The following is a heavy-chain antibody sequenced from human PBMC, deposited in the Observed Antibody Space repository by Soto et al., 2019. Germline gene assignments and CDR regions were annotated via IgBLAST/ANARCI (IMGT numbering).Heavy chain of an antibody. V-gene: IGHV1-2*02. CDR1: GYTFTGYY. Sequence: ASEKVSCKASGYTFTGYYMHWVRQAPGQGLEWMGWINPNSGGTNYAQKFQGRVTMTRDTSISTAYMELSGLRSDDTAVYYCAREYYDIYPGDGWFDPCGQGTLVTVSS. D-gene: IGHD3-9*01. CDR2: INPNSGGT. CDR3: AREYYDIYPGDGWFDP. J-gene: IGHJ5*02.